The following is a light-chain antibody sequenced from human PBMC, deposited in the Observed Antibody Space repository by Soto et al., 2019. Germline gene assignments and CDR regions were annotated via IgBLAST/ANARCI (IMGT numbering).Light chain of an antibody. CDR3: QTWGTGIRV. J-gene: IGLJ2*01. Sequence: QPVLTQSPSASASLGASVKLTCTLSSGHSSYAIAWHQQQPEKGPRYLMKLNSDGSHSKGDGIPHRFSGSSSRAERYLTISSLQSEDEADYYCQTWGTGIRVFGGGTKLTVL. CDR2: LNSDGSH. CDR1: SGHSSYA. V-gene: IGLV4-69*01.